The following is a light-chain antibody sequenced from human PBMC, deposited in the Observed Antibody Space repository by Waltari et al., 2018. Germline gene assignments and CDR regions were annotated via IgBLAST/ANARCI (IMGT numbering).Light chain of an antibody. J-gene: IGLJ2*01. Sequence: QSALTQPPSASGSPGQSVTISCTGTSRDVGGYNYVSWYQQHPGKAPKRMIYEVSKRPSGVPDRFSGSKSGNTASLTVSGLQAEDEADYYCSSYAGRNNLVFGGGTKLTVL. CDR2: EVS. V-gene: IGLV2-8*01. CDR3: SSYAGRNNLV. CDR1: SRDVGGYNY.